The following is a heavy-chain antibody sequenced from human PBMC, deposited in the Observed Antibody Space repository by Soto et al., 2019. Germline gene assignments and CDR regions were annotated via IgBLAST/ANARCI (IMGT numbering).Heavy chain of an antibody. CDR3: ARDTADCSSTSCYGPQNWFDP. D-gene: IGHD2-2*01. CDR2: IIPIFGTA. J-gene: IGHJ5*02. Sequence: QVQLVQSGAEVKKPGSSVKVSCKASGGTFSSYAISWVRQAPGQGLEWMGGIIPIFGTANYAQKFQGRVTITADDSTSTAYMELSSLRSEDTAVYYCARDTADCSSTSCYGPQNWFDPWCQGTLVTVSS. CDR1: GGTFSSYA. V-gene: IGHV1-69*01.